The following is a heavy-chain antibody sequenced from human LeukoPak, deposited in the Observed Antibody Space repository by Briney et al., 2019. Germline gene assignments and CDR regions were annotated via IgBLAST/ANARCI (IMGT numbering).Heavy chain of an antibody. Sequence: PSETLFLTCTVSGGSVSSGNYYWSWIRQPPGKGLEWIGYIYYSGSTNYNPSLKSRVTISVDTSKNQFSLKLSSVTAADTAIYFCARDYYGSGSYYSCFDPWGQGALVTVSS. D-gene: IGHD3-10*01. CDR2: IYYSGST. V-gene: IGHV4-61*01. CDR3: ARDYYGSGSYYSCFDP. CDR1: GGSVSSGNYY. J-gene: IGHJ5*02.